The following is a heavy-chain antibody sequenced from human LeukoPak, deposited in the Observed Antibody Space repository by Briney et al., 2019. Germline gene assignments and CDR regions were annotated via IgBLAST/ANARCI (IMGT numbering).Heavy chain of an antibody. J-gene: IGHJ4*02. D-gene: IGHD3-9*01. Sequence: ASVKVSCKASGYTFTSYYMHWVRQAPGQGLEWMGIINPSGGSTSYAQKFQGRVTMTRDMSTSTVYMELSSLRSEDTAVYYCARAYDILIGYYIFDYWGQGTLVTVSS. V-gene: IGHV1-46*01. CDR2: INPSGGST. CDR1: GYTFTSYY. CDR3: ARAYDILIGYYIFDY.